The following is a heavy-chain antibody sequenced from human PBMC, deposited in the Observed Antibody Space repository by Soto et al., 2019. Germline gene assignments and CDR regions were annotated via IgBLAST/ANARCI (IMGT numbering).Heavy chain of an antibody. J-gene: IGHJ6*03. CDR2: ISSSGSTI. D-gene: IGHD3-16*01. Sequence: GWSLRLSCAASGFTFSDYYMSWIRQAPGKGLEWVSYISSSGSTIYYADSVKGRFTISRDNAKNSLHLQMNSLRAEDTAVYYCARLGRGSLDGDYYMDVWGKGTTVTVSS. CDR1: GFTFSDYY. V-gene: IGHV3-11*01. CDR3: ARLGRGSLDGDYYMDV.